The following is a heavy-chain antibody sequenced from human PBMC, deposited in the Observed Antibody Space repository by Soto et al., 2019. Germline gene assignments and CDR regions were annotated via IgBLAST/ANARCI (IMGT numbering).Heavy chain of an antibody. CDR1: CGSSCSGGYY. CDR2: IYSSGST. D-gene: IGHD6-13*01. V-gene: IGHV4-31*03. J-gene: IGHJ6*02. Sequence: PSETLSLICTLSCGSSCSGGYYCSWIREDPGKGLDWIGYIYSSGSTCYNPSLKSRVTRAVDTSKTPFSLKLSSVTASDTAVYYCARDVLGVAAAGPEYYGMDVGGQGTTVTVSS. CDR3: ARDVLGVAAAGPEYYGMDV.